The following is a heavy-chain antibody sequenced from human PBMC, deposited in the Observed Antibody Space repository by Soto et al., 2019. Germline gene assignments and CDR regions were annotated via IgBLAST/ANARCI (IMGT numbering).Heavy chain of an antibody. CDR2: ISAKKGNT. J-gene: IGHJ6*02. CDR3: AREILSPDFYFHGMDV. CDR1: GYTFTSYG. Sequence: GASVKFSCKASGYTFTSYGISWVRQAPGQGLEWMGWISAKKGNTKYAQKFQGRVTMTTDTSTSTAYMELRSLRSDDTAVYYCAREILSPDFYFHGMDVWGQGTTVTVSS. D-gene: IGHD2-15*01. V-gene: IGHV1-18*04.